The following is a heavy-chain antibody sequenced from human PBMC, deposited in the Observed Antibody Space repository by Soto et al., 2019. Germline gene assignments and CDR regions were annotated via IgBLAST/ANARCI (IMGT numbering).Heavy chain of an antibody. D-gene: IGHD3-16*02. V-gene: IGHV5-51*01. J-gene: IGHJ3*02. Sequence: GESLKISCKGSGYSFTSYWIGWVRQMPGKGLEWMGIIYPGDSDTRYSPSFQGQVTISADKSISTAYLQWSSLKASDTAMYYCARMFMITFGGVIAPGAFDIWGQGTMVTVSS. CDR1: GYSFTSYW. CDR2: IYPGDSDT. CDR3: ARMFMITFGGVIAPGAFDI.